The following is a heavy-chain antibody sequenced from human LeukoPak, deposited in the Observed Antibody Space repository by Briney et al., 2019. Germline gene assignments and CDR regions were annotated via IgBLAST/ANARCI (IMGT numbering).Heavy chain of an antibody. J-gene: IGHJ6*02. CDR2: IMWNSATI. CDR3: GKGLKPGGLGV. V-gene: IGHV3-9*01. D-gene: IGHD3-16*01. CDR1: GFTFDEHA. Sequence: PGGSLRLSCAGSGFTFDEHAMHWVRQAPGKGLEWVSGIMWNSATIGYADSVKGRFTVSRDNAKNSLYLQMDSLRTEDTALYYCGKGLKPGGLGVWGQGTTVTVSS.